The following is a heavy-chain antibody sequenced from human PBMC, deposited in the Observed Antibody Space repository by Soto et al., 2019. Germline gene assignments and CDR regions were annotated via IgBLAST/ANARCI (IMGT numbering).Heavy chain of an antibody. D-gene: IGHD3-3*01. CDR3: AKLGALHITIYEDLRFRDNYYYHYGLDV. V-gene: IGHV3-30*18. CDR1: GFTFSSYG. Sequence: PGGSLRLSCAASGFTFSSYGMHWVRQAPGKGLEWVAVISYDGSNKYYADSVKGRFTISRDNSKNTLYLQMNSLRAEDTAVYYCAKLGALHITIYEDLRFRDNYYYHYGLDVWGQGTTVTVSS. CDR2: ISYDGSNK. J-gene: IGHJ6*02.